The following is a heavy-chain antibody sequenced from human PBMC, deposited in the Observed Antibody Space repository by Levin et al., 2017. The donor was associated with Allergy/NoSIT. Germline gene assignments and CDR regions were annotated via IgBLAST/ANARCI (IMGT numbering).Heavy chain of an antibody. CDR3: ARTLFKGDYFDY. J-gene: IGHJ4*02. D-gene: IGHD2/OR15-2a*01. CDR2: IYTSGST. V-gene: IGHV4-4*07. CDR1: GGSISSYY. Sequence: SQTLSLTCTVSGGSISSYYWSWIRQPAGKGLEWIGRIYTSGSTNYNPSLKSRVTMAVDTSKNQFSRKLSSVTAADTAVYYCARTLFKGDYFDYWGQGTLVTVSS.